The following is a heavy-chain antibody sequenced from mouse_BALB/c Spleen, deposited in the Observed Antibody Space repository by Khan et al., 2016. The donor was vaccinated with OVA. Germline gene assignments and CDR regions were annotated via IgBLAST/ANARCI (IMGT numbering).Heavy chain of an antibody. V-gene: IGHV2-6-5*01. Sequence: QVQLKESGPGLVAPSQTLSITCTVSGFSLSDYGVSWIRQPPGKGLEWLGVIWGGGSTYYNSALKSRLSISKVNSTSRASLKMRSLQSDDTATYYCAKGGWSYYYTLDYWGQGTSVTVSA. CDR3: AKGGWSYYYTLDY. CDR1: GFSLSDYG. J-gene: IGHJ4*01. CDR2: IWGGGST.